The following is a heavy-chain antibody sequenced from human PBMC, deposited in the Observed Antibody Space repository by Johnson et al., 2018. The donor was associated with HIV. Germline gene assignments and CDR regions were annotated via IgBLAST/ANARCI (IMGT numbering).Heavy chain of an antibody. Sequence: QMQLVESGGGVVQPGRSLRLSCAASGFTFSSYAMHWVRQAPGKGLEWVAVISYDGSNKYYADSVKGRFTISRDNSKNTLYLQMNSLRAEDTAVYYCAREGEDAFDIWGQGTMVTVSS. CDR3: AREGEDAFDI. V-gene: IGHV3-30-3*01. CDR2: ISYDGSNK. CDR1: GFTFSSYA. J-gene: IGHJ3*02. D-gene: IGHD1-26*01.